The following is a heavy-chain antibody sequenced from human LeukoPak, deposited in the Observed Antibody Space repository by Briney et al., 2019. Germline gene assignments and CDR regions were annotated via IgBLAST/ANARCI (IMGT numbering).Heavy chain of an antibody. J-gene: IGHJ4*02. D-gene: IGHD6-19*01. Sequence: GGSLRLSCAASGFTFSSYAMSWVRQAPGKGLEWVSAISGSGGRTYYADSVKGRFTISRDNSKNTLYLQMNSLRAEDTAVYYCAKHSSGWWYFDYWGQGTLVTVSS. CDR1: GFTFSSYA. CDR2: ISGSGGRT. CDR3: AKHSSGWWYFDY. V-gene: IGHV3-23*01.